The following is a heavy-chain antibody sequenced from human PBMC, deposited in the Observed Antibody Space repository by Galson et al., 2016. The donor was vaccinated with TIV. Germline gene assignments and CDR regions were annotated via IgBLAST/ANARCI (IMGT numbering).Heavy chain of an antibody. CDR1: GFAFRGSA. Sequence: SLRLSCAASGFAFRGSAMYWVRQAPGKGLQCVAIISYDGNYKYYADSVKGRFTISRDNSMSRLYLQMNGLTPADTALYYCAREDHQYGSGWYNYYHYYGLDIWGQGTTVTVS. D-gene: IGHD6-19*01. J-gene: IGHJ6*02. CDR3: AREDHQYGSGWYNYYHYYGLDI. V-gene: IGHV3-30*04. CDR2: ISYDGNYK.